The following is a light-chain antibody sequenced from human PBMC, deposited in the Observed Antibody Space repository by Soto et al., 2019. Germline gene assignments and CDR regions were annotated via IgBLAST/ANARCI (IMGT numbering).Light chain of an antibody. J-gene: IGKJ1*01. Sequence: EIVLTQSPGTLSLSPGERATLSCRASQSVSNNYLAWYQQKPGQAPRLLIYGASNRATGIPDRFSGSGSVTDFTLTISRLEPEDFAVYYCQQYNRWPRTFGQGTKVDIK. V-gene: IGKV3-20*01. CDR3: QQYNRWPRT. CDR2: GAS. CDR1: QSVSNNY.